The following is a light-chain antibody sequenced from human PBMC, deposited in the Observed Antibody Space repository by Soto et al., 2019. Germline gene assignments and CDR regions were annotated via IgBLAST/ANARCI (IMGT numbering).Light chain of an antibody. J-gene: IGKJ4*01. Sequence: EIVLTQSPATLSLSPGERATLSCRASQFINTYVAWYQHSPGQGPRLLIYEASKRATGIPARFSGSGSGTDFTLTISSLEPEDFGIYYCQQRHTWPTTFGGGAKVEI. CDR2: EAS. V-gene: IGKV3-11*01. CDR1: QFINTY. CDR3: QQRHTWPTT.